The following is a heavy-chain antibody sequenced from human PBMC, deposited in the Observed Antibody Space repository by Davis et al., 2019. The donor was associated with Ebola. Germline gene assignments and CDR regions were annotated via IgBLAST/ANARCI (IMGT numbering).Heavy chain of an antibody. Sequence: AASVKVSCKASGGTFSSYTISWVRQAPGQGLEWMGRIIPILGIANYAQKFQGRVTITRDTSASTAYMELSSLRSEDTAVYYCARDSSGWNWFDPWGQGTLVTVSS. J-gene: IGHJ5*02. CDR2: IIPILGIA. V-gene: IGHV1-69*02. CDR3: ARDSSGWNWFDP. CDR1: GGTFSSYT. D-gene: IGHD3-22*01.